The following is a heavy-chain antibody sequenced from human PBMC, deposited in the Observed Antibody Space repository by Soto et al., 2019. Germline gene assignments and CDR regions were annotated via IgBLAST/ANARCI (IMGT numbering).Heavy chain of an antibody. CDR1: GFAFSSYA. V-gene: IGHV3-30-3*01. Sequence: GGSLRLSCAASGFAFSSYAMHWVRWAPGKGLEWVAVISYDASNKYYADSVKGRFTISRDNSMNALYLQMNSLRIEDTAVYYCAHPRGYGVFDAYDIWGQGTMVTVSS. CDR2: ISYDASNK. D-gene: IGHD4-17*01. CDR3: AHPRGYGVFDAYDI. J-gene: IGHJ3*02.